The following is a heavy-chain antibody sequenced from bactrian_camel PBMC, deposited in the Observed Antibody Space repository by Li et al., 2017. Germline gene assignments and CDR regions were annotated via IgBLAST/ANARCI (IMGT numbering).Heavy chain of an antibody. CDR1: GYTYSSCS. D-gene: IGHD3*01. CDR2: IYTGTDST. CDR3: WASAVGRCVGGDCCPFVLSTVMKSGS. J-gene: IGHJ6*01. Sequence: QLVESGGGSVQAGGSLRLSCAASGYTYSSCSMGWFRQAPGKEREGVASIYTGTDSTSYADSVKGRFAISRDSAKNTLYLQMNNLKPEDTAMYYCWASAVGRCVGGDCCPFVLSTVMKSGSWGQGTQVTVS. V-gene: IGHV3S28*01.